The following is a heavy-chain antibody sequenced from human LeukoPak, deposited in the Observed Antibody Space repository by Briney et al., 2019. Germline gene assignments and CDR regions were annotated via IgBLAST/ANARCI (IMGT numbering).Heavy chain of an antibody. D-gene: IGHD2-15*01. J-gene: IGHJ3*02. CDR1: GFTFSSHG. V-gene: IGHV3-23*01. CDR3: ARGKYVSAPHGYCSGGSCPLGAFDI. CDR2: ISPSGGIT. Sequence: PGGSLRLSCAASGFTFSSHGMNWVRQAPGKGLEWVSGISPSGGITYYTDSVKGRFTISRDNSKNTLYLQMNSLRAEDTAVYYCARGKYVSAPHGYCSGGSCPLGAFDIWGQGTMVTVSS.